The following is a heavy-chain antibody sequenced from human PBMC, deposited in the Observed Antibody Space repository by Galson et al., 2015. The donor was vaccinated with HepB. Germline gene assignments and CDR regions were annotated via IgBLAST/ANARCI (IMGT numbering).Heavy chain of an antibody. J-gene: IGHJ4*02. CDR1: GYSFSNYW. Sequence: QSGAEVKKPGESLKVSCKGSGYSFSNYWIGWVRQMPGKGLEWMGVIYPGDSDTRYSPSFQGQVIVSADKSITTAYLQWSSLKASDTAMYYCVRGSLYYCDSSCYSDPPDEWGQGTLVTVSS. V-gene: IGHV5-51*03. CDR3: VRGSLYYCDSSCYSDPPDE. CDR2: IYPGDSDT. D-gene: IGHD3-22*01.